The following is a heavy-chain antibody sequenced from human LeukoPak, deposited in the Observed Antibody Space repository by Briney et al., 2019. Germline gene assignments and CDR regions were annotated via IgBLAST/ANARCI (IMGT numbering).Heavy chain of an antibody. Sequence: GESLTTSFKGSGYRFTSYWIGWVRQMHGKGLGWMGIIYPGDSDTKYSPSFQGPVPISPDKSISTAYLQWSSLTASDTAMYYCARRRQGGYYLDYWGQGTLVTVSS. V-gene: IGHV5-51*01. CDR2: IYPGDSDT. J-gene: IGHJ4*02. D-gene: IGHD1-26*01. CDR3: ARRRQGGYYLDY. CDR1: GYRFTSYW.